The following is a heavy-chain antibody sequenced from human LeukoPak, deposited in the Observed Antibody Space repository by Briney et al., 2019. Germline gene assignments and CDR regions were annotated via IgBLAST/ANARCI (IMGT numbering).Heavy chain of an antibody. CDR3: AREILGGFNPGAY. CDR2: IHRSGSP. CDR1: LDSTTSNF. D-gene: IGHD1-14*01. V-gene: IGHV4-4*02. Sequence: ASETLSLTCTVSLDSTTSNFWSWVRQPPGKGLEWIGEIHRSGSPNYNPSLQSRVTISIDRSRNQLVLELSSVTAADTAVYYCAREILGGFNPGAYWGQGILVTVSS. J-gene: IGHJ4*02.